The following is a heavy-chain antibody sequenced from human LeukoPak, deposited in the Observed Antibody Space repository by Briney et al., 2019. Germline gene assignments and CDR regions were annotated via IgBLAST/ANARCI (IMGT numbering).Heavy chain of an antibody. CDR2: IGTAGDT. CDR1: GFTFSNYD. V-gene: IGHV3-13*01. D-gene: IGHD5-24*01. CDR3: VRAERRDGYNYLAY. J-gene: IGHJ4*02. Sequence: QPGGSLRLSCAASGFTFSNYDMHWARHTTGKRLEWVSGIGTAGDTYYPGSVKGRFTISRENAKSSLFLQMNSLTVGDTAVYYCVRAERRDGYNYLAYWGQGTLVTVSS.